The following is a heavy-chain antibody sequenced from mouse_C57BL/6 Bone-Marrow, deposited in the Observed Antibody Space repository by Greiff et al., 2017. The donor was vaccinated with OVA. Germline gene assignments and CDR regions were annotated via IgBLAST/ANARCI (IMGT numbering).Heavy chain of an antibody. CDR3: ARNYYDYDYFDY. D-gene: IGHD2-4*01. J-gene: IGHJ2*01. Sequence: VKLQQPGAELVKPGASVKLSCKASGYTFTSYWMQWVKQRPGQGLEWIGEIDPSDSYTNYNQKFKGKATLTVDTSSSTAYMQLSSLTSEDSAVYYCARNYYDYDYFDYCGQGTTLTVSS. V-gene: IGHV1-50*01. CDR1: GYTFTSYW. CDR2: IDPSDSYT.